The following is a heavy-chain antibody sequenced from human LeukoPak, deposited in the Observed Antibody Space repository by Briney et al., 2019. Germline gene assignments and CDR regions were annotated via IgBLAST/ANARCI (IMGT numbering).Heavy chain of an antibody. CDR1: GGSISSYY. J-gene: IGHJ6*02. V-gene: IGHV4-59*01. D-gene: IGHD3-3*01. Sequence: SETLSLTCTVSGGSISSYYWSWIRQPPGKGLEWIGYIYYSGSTNYNPSLKSRVTISVDTSKNQFSLKLSSVTAADTAVYYCARDHPHYDFWSGYQVGPYGMDVWGQGATVTVSS. CDR2: IYYSGST. CDR3: ARDHPHYDFWSGYQVGPYGMDV.